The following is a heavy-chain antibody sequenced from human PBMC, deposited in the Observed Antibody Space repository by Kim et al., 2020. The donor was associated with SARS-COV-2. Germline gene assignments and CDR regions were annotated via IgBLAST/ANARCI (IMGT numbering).Heavy chain of an antibody. Sequence: SLKTRVTISVETSKNQFSLKLCSVTAADTAVYYCARGERGYSYGWGSFDYWGQGTLVTVSS. CDR3: ARGERGYSYGWGSFDY. V-gene: IGHV4-34*01. D-gene: IGHD5-18*01. J-gene: IGHJ4*02.